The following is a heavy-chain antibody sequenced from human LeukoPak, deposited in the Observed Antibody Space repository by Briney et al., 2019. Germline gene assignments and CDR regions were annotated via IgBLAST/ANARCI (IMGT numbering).Heavy chain of an antibody. D-gene: IGHD3-3*01. CDR3: ARDPLRFSYYYYMDV. Sequence: ASVNVSCKASGYTFTRYYMHWVQQAPGQGLEWMGWINPNSGGTNYAQKFQGRVTMTRDTSISTAYMELSRLRSDDTAVYYCARDPLRFSYYYYMDVWGKGTTVTVSS. CDR1: GYTFTRYY. J-gene: IGHJ6*03. CDR2: INPNSGGT. V-gene: IGHV1-2*02.